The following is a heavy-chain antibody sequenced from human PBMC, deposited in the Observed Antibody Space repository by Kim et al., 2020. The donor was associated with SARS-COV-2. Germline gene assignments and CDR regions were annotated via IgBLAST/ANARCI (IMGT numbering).Heavy chain of an antibody. CDR2: ISYDGSNK. CDR1: GFTFSSYG. CDR3: ARDRLAAAFYAFDY. Sequence: GGSLRLSCAASGFTFSSYGMHWVRQAPGKGLEWVAVISYDGSNKYYADSVKGRFTISRDNSKNTLYLQMNSLRAEDTAVYYCARDRLAAAFYAFDYWGQGTLVTVSS. V-gene: IGHV3-33*05. J-gene: IGHJ4*02. D-gene: IGHD6-13*01.